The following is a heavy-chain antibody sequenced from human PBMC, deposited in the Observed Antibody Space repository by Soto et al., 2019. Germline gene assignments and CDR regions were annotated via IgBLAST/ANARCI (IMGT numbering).Heavy chain of an antibody. Sequence: HRGGSLRLSSEASGFTFSTYPMHWVRLAAGEGPGWVTVIAYDGSNIYYADAVKGRFTITKDNSKNPLYLKMNSLGAEDTAVYYCARDWGAVAAVMDVWGQGTTVTVSS. CDR2: IAYDGSNI. D-gene: IGHD2-15*01. J-gene: IGHJ6*02. CDR1: GFTFSTYP. V-gene: IGHV3-30-3*01. CDR3: ARDWGAVAAVMDV.